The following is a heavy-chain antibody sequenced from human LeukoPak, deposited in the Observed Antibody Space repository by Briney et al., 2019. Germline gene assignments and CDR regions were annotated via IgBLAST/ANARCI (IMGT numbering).Heavy chain of an antibody. CDR1: GGSISSYY. CDR3: AKRGHGGNVDY. CDR2: IYYSGST. J-gene: IGHJ4*02. V-gene: IGHV4-59*08. Sequence: PSETLSLTCTVSGGSISSYYWSWIRQPPGKGLEWIGYIYYSGSTNYNPSLKSRVTISVDTSKNQFSLKLSSVTAADTAVYYCAKRGHGGNVDYWGQGTLVTVSS. D-gene: IGHD2-15*01.